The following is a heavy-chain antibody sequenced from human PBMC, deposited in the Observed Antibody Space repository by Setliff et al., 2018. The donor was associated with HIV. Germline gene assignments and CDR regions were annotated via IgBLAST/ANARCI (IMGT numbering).Heavy chain of an antibody. V-gene: IGHV3-48*04. Sequence: PGGSLRLSCAASGFTFSSYSMNWVRQAPGKGLEWVSYISSSSSTISYADSVKGRFTISRDNAKNSLYLQMSNVTAEDTAVYYCARPLEDRSGWFVTVGSFNYWGQGTQVTVSS. CDR2: ISSSSSTI. J-gene: IGHJ4*02. D-gene: IGHD6-19*01. CDR1: GFTFSSYS. CDR3: ARPLEDRSGWFVTVGSFNY.